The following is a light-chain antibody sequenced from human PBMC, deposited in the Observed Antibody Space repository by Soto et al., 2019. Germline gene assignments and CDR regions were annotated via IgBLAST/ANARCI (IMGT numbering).Light chain of an antibody. CDR1: TSNIGAGYD. CDR2: GNT. J-gene: IGLJ1*01. V-gene: IGLV1-40*01. CDR3: QSYANTLSGTIYV. Sequence: QSVLTQPPSVSGALGQRVTISCTGITSNIGAGYDVHWYQLLPGRAPKLLIYGNTNRPSGVPDRFSGSKSATSASLAITGLQAEDEAIYYCQSYANTLSGTIYVFGTGTKVTVL.